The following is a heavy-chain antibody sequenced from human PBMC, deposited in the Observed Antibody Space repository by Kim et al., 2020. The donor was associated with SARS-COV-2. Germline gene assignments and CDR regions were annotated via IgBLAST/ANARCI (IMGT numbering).Heavy chain of an antibody. Sequence: SETLSLTCAVYGGSFSGYYWSWIRQPPGKGLEWIGEINHSGSTNYNPSLKSRVTISVDTSKNQFSLKLSSVTAADTAVYYCASLYYDILTGYYWGWFDPWGQGTLVTVSS. CDR1: GGSFSGYY. V-gene: IGHV4-34*01. CDR2: INHSGST. CDR3: ASLYYDILTGYYWGWFDP. D-gene: IGHD3-9*01. J-gene: IGHJ5*02.